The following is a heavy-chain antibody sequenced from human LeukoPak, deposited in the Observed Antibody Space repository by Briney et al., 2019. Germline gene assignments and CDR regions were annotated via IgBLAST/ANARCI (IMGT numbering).Heavy chain of an antibody. CDR3: AREQLLYSLDY. D-gene: IGHD2-2*02. V-gene: IGHV4-61*02. CDR2: IYTSGGT. Sequence: SQTLSLTCTVSGGSISSGSYYWSWIRQPAGKGLEWIGRIYTSGGTNYNPSLKSRVTISVDTSKNQFSLKLSSVTAADTAVYYCAREQLLYSLDYWGQGTLVTVSS. CDR1: GGSISSGSYY. J-gene: IGHJ4*02.